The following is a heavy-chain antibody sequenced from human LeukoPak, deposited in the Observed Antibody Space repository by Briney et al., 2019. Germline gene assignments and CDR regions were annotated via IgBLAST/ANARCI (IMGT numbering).Heavy chain of an antibody. D-gene: IGHD2-2*01. J-gene: IGHJ4*02. CDR3: ARAHRTNIVVVPAAMDY. CDR1: GYTFTSYG. Sequence: ASVKVSCKASGYTFTSYGISWVRQAPGQGLEWMGWISAYNGNTNYAQKLQGRVTMTTDTSTSTAYMELRSLRSDDTAVDYCARAHRTNIVVVPAAMDYWGQGTLVTVSS. V-gene: IGHV1-18*01. CDR2: ISAYNGNT.